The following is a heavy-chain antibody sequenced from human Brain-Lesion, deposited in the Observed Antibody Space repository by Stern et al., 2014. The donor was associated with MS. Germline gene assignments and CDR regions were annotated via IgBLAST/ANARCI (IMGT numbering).Heavy chain of an antibody. CDR1: GGSVSSTSYA. CDR3: AGEEDIRYCSGGSCTGNWFDP. V-gene: IGHV4-39*01. J-gene: IGHJ5*02. CDR2: IYYSGTT. Sequence: QLQLQESGPGLVKPSETLSLTCTVAGGSVSSTSYAWAWIRQPPGKGLEWIGTIYYSGTTYYSPSLQSRPTISLDTSKNQFSPQLGSVTAADTAVYYCAGEEDIRYCSGGSCTGNWFDPWGQGTLVTVSS. D-gene: IGHD2-15*01.